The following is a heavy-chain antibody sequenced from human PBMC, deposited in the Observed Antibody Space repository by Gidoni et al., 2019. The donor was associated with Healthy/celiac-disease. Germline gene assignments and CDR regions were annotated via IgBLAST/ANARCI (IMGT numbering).Heavy chain of an antibody. CDR3: AKDLEVYSSGWYDAFDI. D-gene: IGHD6-19*01. Sequence: EVQLLESGGGLVQPGGSLRLSCAASGFTFSRYAMSWVRQAPGKGLEWVSAISGSGGSTYYADSVKGRFTISRDNSKNTLYLQMNSLRAEDTAVYYCAKDLEVYSSGWYDAFDIWGQGTMVTVSS. V-gene: IGHV3-23*01. J-gene: IGHJ3*02. CDR1: GFTFSRYA. CDR2: ISGSGGST.